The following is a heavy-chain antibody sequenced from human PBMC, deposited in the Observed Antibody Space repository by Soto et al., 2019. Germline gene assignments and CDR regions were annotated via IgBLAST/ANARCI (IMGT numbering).Heavy chain of an antibody. V-gene: IGHV1-3*01. Sequence: ASVKVSCKASGYTFTSYAMHWVRQAPGQGLEWMGWINAYNGNTKYAQKFQGRVTMTTDTSTSTAYMELRSLRSDDTAVYYCATVYCSGGSCYSIDYWGQGTLVTVSS. CDR1: GYTFTSYA. D-gene: IGHD2-15*01. CDR2: INAYNGNT. J-gene: IGHJ4*02. CDR3: ATVYCSGGSCYSIDY.